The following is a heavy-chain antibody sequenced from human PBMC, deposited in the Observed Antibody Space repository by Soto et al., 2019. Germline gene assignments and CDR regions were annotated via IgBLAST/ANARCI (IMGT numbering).Heavy chain of an antibody. CDR3: ARAPSIKNYYYYGMDV. CDR1: GGTFSRYA. J-gene: IGHJ6*02. Sequence: VQLVQSGAGVKKPGSSVKVSCKASGGTFSRYAISWVRQAPGQGLDWMGGIIPIFGTGNYAQKFQGRVTITADEYMSTAYMELSSLRSDDTAVYYCARAPSIKNYYYYGMDVWGQGTKVPVS. V-gene: IGHV1-69*01. CDR2: IIPIFGTG.